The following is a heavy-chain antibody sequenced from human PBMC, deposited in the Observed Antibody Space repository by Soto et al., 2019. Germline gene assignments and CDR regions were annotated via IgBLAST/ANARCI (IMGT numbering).Heavy chain of an antibody. V-gene: IGHV4-61*01. J-gene: IGHJ5*02. CDR2: IYYSGST. D-gene: IGHD3-10*01. CDR3: ARACRLWFGELRHNWFDP. CDR1: GGSVSSGSYY. Sequence: LSLTCTVSGGSVSSGSYYWSWIRQPPGKGLEWIGYIYYSGSTNYNPSLKSRVTISVDTSKNQFSLKLSSVTAADTAVYYCARACRLWFGELRHNWFDPWGQGTLVTV.